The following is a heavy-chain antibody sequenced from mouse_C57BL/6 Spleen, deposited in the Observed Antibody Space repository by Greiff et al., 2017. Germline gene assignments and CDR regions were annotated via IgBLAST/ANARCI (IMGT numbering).Heavy chain of an antibody. J-gene: IGHJ2*01. Sequence: EVKLEESGGGLVQPKGSLKLSCAASGFTFNTYAMHWVRQAPGKGLEWVARIRSKSRNYATYYADSVKDRFTISRDDSQSMLYLQMNNLKTEDTAMYYCVRESYGSNYFDYWGQGTTLTVSS. CDR2: IRSKSRNYAT. CDR3: VRESYGSNYFDY. V-gene: IGHV10-3*01. D-gene: IGHD1-1*01. CDR1: GFTFNTYA.